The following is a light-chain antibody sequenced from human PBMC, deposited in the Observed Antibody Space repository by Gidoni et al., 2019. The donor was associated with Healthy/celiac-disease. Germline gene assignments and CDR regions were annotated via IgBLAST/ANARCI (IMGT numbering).Light chain of an antibody. CDR2: GAS. CDR3: QQYGSSPYT. CDR1: QSVSSSY. Sequence: EIGLTQSPGTLSWSPGERATLSCRASQSVSSSYLAWYQQKPGQAPSLLIYGASSRATGIPDRFSGSGSVTDFTLTISRLEPADFAVYYCQQYGSSPYTFGQGTKLEIK. J-gene: IGKJ2*01. V-gene: IGKV3-20*01.